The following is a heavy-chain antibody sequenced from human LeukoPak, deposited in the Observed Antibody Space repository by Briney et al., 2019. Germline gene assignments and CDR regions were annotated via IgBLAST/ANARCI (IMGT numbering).Heavy chain of an antibody. CDR3: ARDRGSSGWYEFDY. V-gene: IGHV3-7*01. CDR2: IKQDGSEK. CDR1: GFTSSSYW. D-gene: IGHD6-19*01. J-gene: IGHJ4*02. Sequence: GGSLRLSCAASGFTSSSYWMSWIRQAPGKGLEWVANIKQDGSEKYYVDSVKGRFTISRDNAKNSLYLQMNSLRAEDTAVYYCARDRGSSGWYEFDYWGQGTLVTVSS.